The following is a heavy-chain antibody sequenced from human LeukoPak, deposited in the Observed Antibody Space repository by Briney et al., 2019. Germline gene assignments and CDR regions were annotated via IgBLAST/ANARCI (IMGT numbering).Heavy chain of an antibody. D-gene: IGHD3-10*01. CDR3: AKDGLLWFGESPFDY. CDR1: GFTFSSYS. CDR2: ISGSGGST. J-gene: IGHJ4*02. Sequence: GGSLRLSCAASGFTFSSYSMNWVRQAPGKGLEWVSAISGSGGSTYYADSVKGRFTISRDNSKNTLYLQMNSLRAEDTAVYYCAKDGLLWFGESPFDYWGQGTLVTVSS. V-gene: IGHV3-23*01.